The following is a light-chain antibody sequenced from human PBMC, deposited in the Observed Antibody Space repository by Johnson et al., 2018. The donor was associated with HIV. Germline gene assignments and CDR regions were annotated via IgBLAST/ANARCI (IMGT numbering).Light chain of an antibody. J-gene: IGLJ1*01. CDR2: ENN. CDR3: GTWDSSLNVEV. V-gene: IGLV1-51*02. CDR1: SSNIGNNY. Sequence: QAVLTQPPSVSAAPGQKVTISCSGSSSNIGNNYVSWYQQFPGTAPKLLIYENNKRTSGIPDRISGSKSGTSATLGIAGLQTGDEADYYCGTWDSSLNVEVFGTGTRVTVL.